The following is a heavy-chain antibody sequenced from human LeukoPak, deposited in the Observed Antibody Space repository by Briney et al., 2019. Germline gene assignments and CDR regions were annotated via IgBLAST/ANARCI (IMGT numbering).Heavy chain of an antibody. J-gene: IGHJ5*02. D-gene: IGHD2-2*01. CDR3: ARDCSSTSCYLRGHWFDP. CDR1: GGTFSSYA. V-gene: IGHV1-69*13. Sequence: SLKVSCKASGGTFSSYAISWVRQAPGQGLEWMGGIIPIFGTANYAQKFQGRVTITADESTSTAYMELSSLRSEDTAVYYCARDCSSTSCYLRGHWFDPWGQGTLVTVSS. CDR2: IIPIFGTA.